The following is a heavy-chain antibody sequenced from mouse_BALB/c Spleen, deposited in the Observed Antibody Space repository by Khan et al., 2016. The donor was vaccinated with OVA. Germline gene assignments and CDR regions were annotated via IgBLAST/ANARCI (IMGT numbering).Heavy chain of an antibody. D-gene: IGHD2-14*01. CDR1: GFSLTTYG. Sequence: QLQLKESGPGLVQPTQSLSITCTVSGFSLTTYGVHWVRQSPGKGLEWLGVIWSGGNTDYNAPFITRLSISKDNSKSQVFFKMNSQQVDDTAIYYCARNSYRYDFAYWGQGTLVTVSA. V-gene: IGHV2-4-1*01. CDR2: IWSGGNT. CDR3: ARNSYRYDFAY. J-gene: IGHJ3*01.